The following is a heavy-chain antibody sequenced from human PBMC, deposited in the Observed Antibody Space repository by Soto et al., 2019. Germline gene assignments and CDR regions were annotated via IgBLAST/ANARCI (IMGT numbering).Heavy chain of an antibody. J-gene: IGHJ6*02. D-gene: IGHD2-2*01. Sequence: TGGSLRLSCAASGFTFSSYAMSWVRQAPGKGLERVSAISGSGGSTYYADSVKGRFTISRDNSKNTLYLKMNILRAGDTAVYYCAKYIVVLPAAMSFGYYYYGMDVWGQGTTVTVSS. CDR2: ISGSGGST. V-gene: IGHV3-23*01. CDR3: AKYIVVLPAAMSFGYYYYGMDV. CDR1: GFTFSSYA.